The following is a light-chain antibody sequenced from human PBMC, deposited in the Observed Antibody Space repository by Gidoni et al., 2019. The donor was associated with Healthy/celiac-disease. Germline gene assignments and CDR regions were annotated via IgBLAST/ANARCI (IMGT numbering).Light chain of an antibody. CDR1: HGITSW. J-gene: IGKJ4*01. CDR2: AAS. Sequence: SVVDRVTITCRPSHGITSWLAWYQQKPGKLPKLLIYAASSVQRGVRSRFSGSGSGTDFTLTISRLQAEDFETYYCQQANKLTFGGGTKVEIK. V-gene: IGKV1-12*02. CDR3: QQANKLT.